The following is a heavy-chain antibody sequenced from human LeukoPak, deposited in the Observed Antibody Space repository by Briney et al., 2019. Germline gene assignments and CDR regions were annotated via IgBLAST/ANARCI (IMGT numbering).Heavy chain of an antibody. J-gene: IGHJ4*02. D-gene: IGHD3-22*01. CDR3: ARGILRDYYDSSGFYHRGGVGY. CDR1: GGSVGTGSYY. V-gene: IGHV4-61*09. Sequence: SETLSLTCTVSGGSVGTGSYYWSWIRRPAGRGLEWIGHIHTSGTMNYNASLKSRVRISVETSKNQFSLRLSSVTAADTAVYFCARGILRDYYDSSGFYHRGGVGYWGQGTLVTVSS. CDR2: IHTSGTM.